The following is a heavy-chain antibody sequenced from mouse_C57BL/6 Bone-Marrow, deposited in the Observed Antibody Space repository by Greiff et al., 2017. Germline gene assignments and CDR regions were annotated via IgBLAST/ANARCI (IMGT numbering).Heavy chain of an antibody. V-gene: IGHV1-18*01. CDR1: GYTFTDYN. CDR2: INPNNGGT. D-gene: IGHD1-1*01. J-gene: IGHJ2*01. CDR3: ARTYYGSGAYFDY. Sequence: EVKLMESGPELVKPGASVKIPCKASGYTFTDYNMDWVKQSHGKSLEWIGDINPNNGGTIYNQKFKGKATLTVDKSSSTAYMELRSLTSEDTAVYYCARTYYGSGAYFDYWGQGTTLTVSS.